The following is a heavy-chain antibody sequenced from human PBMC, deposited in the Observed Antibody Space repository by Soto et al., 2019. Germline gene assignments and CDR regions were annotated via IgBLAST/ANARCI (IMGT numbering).Heavy chain of an antibody. J-gene: IGHJ4*02. D-gene: IGHD3-3*01. CDR2: INAGNGNT. V-gene: IGHV1-3*01. CDR1: GYTFTSYA. CDR3: ARQGYYDLLSGYYLFDY. Sequence: ASVKVSYKASGYTFTSYAMHRVLEAPGQQFEWIAWINAGNGNTKYSQKFQGRVTITRDTSASTAYMELSSLRSEDTAVYYCARQGYYDLLSGYYLFDYWGQGILVTVSS.